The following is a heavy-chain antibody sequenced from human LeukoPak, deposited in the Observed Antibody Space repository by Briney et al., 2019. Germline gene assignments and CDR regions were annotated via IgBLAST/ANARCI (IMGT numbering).Heavy chain of an antibody. J-gene: IGHJ4*02. CDR3: ARGLYSFQYYFDY. V-gene: IGHV4-38-2*02. D-gene: IGHD5-18*01. CDR1: GYSISSGYY. Sequence: SETLSLTCTVSGYSISSGYYWGWIRQPPGKGLEWSGSIYHSGSTYNNPSLQSRVTISVNPSTNQFSLRLSSVTAADTAVYYCARGLYSFQYYFDYWGQGTLVTVSS. CDR2: IYHSGST.